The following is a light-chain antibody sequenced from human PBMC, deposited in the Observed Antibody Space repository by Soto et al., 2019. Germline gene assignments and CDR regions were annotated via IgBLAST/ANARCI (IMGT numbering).Light chain of an antibody. V-gene: IGKV1-5*03. CDR3: QHYNSYSEA. CDR2: KAS. CDR1: QTISSW. Sequence: TQSPATLSLSPGDRVSITCRASQTISSWLAWYQQKPGKAPKLLIYKASTLKSGVPSRFSGSGSGTEFTLTISSLQPDDFATYYCQHYNSYSEAFGQGTKVDI. J-gene: IGKJ1*01.